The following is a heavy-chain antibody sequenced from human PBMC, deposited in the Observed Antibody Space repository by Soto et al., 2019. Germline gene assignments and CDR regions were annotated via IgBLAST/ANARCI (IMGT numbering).Heavy chain of an antibody. J-gene: IGHJ4*02. CDR1: GYTFTGYY. Sequence: SVKVSCKASGYTFTGYYMHWLRQAPGQGLEWMGWINPNSGGTNYAQKFQGRVTMTRDTSISTAYMELSRLRSDDTAVYYCARDLGIAAADDYWGQGTLVTVSS. CDR3: ARDLGIAAADDY. V-gene: IGHV1-2*02. CDR2: INPNSGGT. D-gene: IGHD6-13*01.